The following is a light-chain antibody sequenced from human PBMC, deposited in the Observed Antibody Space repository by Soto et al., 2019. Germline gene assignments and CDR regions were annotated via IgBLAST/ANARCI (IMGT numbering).Light chain of an antibody. CDR1: SSNIGSNS. Sequence: QSVLTQPPSASGTPGQRVTMSCSGSSSNIGSNSVYWYQQLPGTAPKLLIYRSNQRPSGVPDRFSGSKSGTSASLAISGRRSEDEADYYCAAWDDSLSGPVFGGGTQLTVL. CDR2: RSN. CDR3: AAWDDSLSGPV. J-gene: IGLJ7*01. V-gene: IGLV1-47*01.